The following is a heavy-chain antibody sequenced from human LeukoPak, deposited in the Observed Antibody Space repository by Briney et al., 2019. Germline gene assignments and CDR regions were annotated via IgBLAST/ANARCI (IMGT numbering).Heavy chain of an antibody. CDR2: FDPGDSHT. CDR3: ARHTFKEEGSYHFDH. D-gene: IGHD2-15*01. V-gene: IGHV5-51*01. CDR1: GYDFTSYW. J-gene: IGHJ4*02. Sequence: GESLKISCKGSGYDFTSYWIGWVRQMPGKGLEWMGIFDPGDSHTTYSPSFQGQVTFSADTSIRTAYLQWSSLKASDTANYYCARHTFKEEGSYHFDHWGQGTLVTVSS.